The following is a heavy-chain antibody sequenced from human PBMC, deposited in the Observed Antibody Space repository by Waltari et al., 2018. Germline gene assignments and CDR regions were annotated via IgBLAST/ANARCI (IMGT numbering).Heavy chain of an antibody. CDR3: ARGQGY. CDR1: CYSISTDYY. CDR2: IHHSGST. J-gene: IGHJ4*02. Sequence: QVQLQESGPGLVKPSETLSLTCAVSCYSISTDYYWVWIRQPPGKGLEWIGNIHHSGSTYYNPSLKSRVSISLDTSKNQFSLELGSLTADDTAVYYCARGQGYWGQGTLVTVSS. V-gene: IGHV4-38-2*01.